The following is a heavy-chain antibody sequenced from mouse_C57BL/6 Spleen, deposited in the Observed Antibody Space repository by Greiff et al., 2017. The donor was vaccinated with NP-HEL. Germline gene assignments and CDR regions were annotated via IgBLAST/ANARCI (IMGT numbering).Heavy chain of an antibody. V-gene: IGHV1-18*01. CDR3: ARGDYYGSSSGGFDY. CDR1: GYTFTDYN. Sequence: EVQLQESGPELVKPGASVKIPCKASGYTFTDYNMDWVKQSHGKSLEWIGDINPNNGGTIYNQKFKGKATLTVDKSSSTAYMELRSLTSEGTAVYYCARGDYYGSSSGGFDYWGQGTTRTVSS. J-gene: IGHJ2*01. CDR2: INPNNGGT. D-gene: IGHD1-1*01.